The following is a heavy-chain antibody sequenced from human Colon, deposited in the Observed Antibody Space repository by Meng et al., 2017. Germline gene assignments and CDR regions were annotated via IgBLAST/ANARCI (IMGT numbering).Heavy chain of an antibody. Sequence: QVQQVQSGAEVKKPGASVTVSCKASGYTFTDYYMHWVRQAPGQGLEWMGRINLNSGATNYAQKFQGRVTMTTDTSISTAYMDLSRLRSDDTAVYYCARVKDTTVVVFSEKFDYWGQGTLVTVSS. V-gene: IGHV1-2*06. CDR3: ARVKDTTVVVFSEKFDY. J-gene: IGHJ4*02. CDR2: INLNSGAT. CDR1: GYTFTDYY. D-gene: IGHD5-18*01.